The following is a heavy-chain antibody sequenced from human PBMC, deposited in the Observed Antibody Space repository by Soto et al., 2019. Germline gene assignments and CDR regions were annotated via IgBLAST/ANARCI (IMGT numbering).Heavy chain of an antibody. CDR2: INGDNDK. CDR1: GFSPSNSGVG. CDR3: AHCTLHDYGDYDSGTSHVFDS. D-gene: IGHD4-17*01. J-gene: IGHJ4*02. V-gene: IGHV2-5*02. Sequence: QITLKESGPSPVKPTQTLTVTCTFSGFSPSNSGVGVAWIRQRPGKALEWLALINGDNDKRYSPSLKTRLTITKDTSENQVVLTMTNKDPVDTATYYCAHCTLHDYGDYDSGTSHVFDSWGQGTLVTVSP.